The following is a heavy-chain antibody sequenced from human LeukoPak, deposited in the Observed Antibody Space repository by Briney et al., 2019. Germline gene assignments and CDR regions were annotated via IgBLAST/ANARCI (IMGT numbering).Heavy chain of an antibody. J-gene: IGHJ3*02. D-gene: IGHD3-22*01. V-gene: IGHV4-59*01. CDR3: ARSGGNYYDSRGYRLWGAFDI. CDR2: IYYSGST. CDR1: GGSISSYY. Sequence: SETLSLTCTVSGGSISSYYWSWIRQPPGKGLEWIGYIYYSGSTNYNPSLKSRVTISVDTSKNQFSLKLNSVTAADTAVYYCARSGGNYYDSRGYRLWGAFDIWGQGTMVTVSS.